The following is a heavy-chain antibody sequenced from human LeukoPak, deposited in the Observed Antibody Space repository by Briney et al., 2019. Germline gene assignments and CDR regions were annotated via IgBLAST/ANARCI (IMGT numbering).Heavy chain of an antibody. CDR1: GFTFSSYG. CDR2: IRYDGSNK. Sequence: PGGSLRLSCAAPGFTFSSYGMHWVRQAPGKGLEWVAFIRYDGSNKYYADSVKGRFTISRDNSKNTLYLQMNSLRAEDTAVYYCAKDVLRVVRITMVRGVDLVDYWGQGTLVTVSS. J-gene: IGHJ4*02. V-gene: IGHV3-30*02. CDR3: AKDVLRVVRITMVRGVDLVDY. D-gene: IGHD3-10*01.